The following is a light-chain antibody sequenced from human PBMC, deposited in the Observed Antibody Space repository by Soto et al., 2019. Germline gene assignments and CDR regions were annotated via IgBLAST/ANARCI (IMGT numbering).Light chain of an antibody. Sequence: QAASGVYENVGDAVSSNCRASQGISSFLAWYQQKPGKAPKLLIYAASTLQSGVPSRFSGSGSGTEFTLTISSLPPEDFAPYYCQQLNSYPVPFGGGTKVDIK. CDR1: QGISSF. CDR2: AAS. J-gene: IGKJ4*01. V-gene: IGKV1-9*01. CDR3: QQLNSYPVP.